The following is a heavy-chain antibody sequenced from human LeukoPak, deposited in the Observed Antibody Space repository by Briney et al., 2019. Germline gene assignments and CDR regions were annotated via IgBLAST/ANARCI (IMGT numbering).Heavy chain of an antibody. CDR2: INPNSGGT. J-gene: IGHJ4*02. CDR3: ARTYYDFWSGYAIDY. D-gene: IGHD3-3*01. V-gene: IGHV1-2*02. CDR1: GYTFIGYY. Sequence: ASVKVSCKASGYTFIGYYMHWVRQAPGQGLEWMGWINPNSGGTNYAQKFQGRVTMTRDTSISTAYMELSRLRSDDTAVYYCARTYYDFWSGYAIDYWGQGTLVTVSS.